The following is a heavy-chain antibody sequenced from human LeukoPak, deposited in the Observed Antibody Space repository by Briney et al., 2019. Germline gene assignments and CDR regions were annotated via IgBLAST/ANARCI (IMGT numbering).Heavy chain of an antibody. J-gene: IGHJ4*02. V-gene: IGHV3-74*01. CDR1: GFTFSSYW. D-gene: IGHD3-16*02. CDR2: INSDGSST. Sequence: PGGSLRLSCAASGFTFSSYWMHWVRQAPGKGLVWVSRINSDGSSTSYADSVKGRFTISRDNAKNSLYLQMNSLRAEDTAVYYCARDTAYDYVWGSYRSMYFDYWGQGTLVTVSS. CDR3: ARDTAYDYVWGSYRSMYFDY.